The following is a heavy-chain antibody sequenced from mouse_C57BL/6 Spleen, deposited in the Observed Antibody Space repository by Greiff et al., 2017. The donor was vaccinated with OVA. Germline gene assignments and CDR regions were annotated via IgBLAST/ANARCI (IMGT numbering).Heavy chain of an antibody. CDR3: ARGAVPFDY. CDR2: ISSGSSTI. CDR1: GFTFSDYG. V-gene: IGHV5-17*01. J-gene: IGHJ2*01. Sequence: EVKLVESGGGLVKPGGSLKLSCAASGFTFSDYGMHWVRQAPEKGLEWVAYISSGSSTIYYADTVKGRFTISRDKAKNTLFLQMTTLRSEDTAMYYCARGAVPFDYWGQGTTLTVAS.